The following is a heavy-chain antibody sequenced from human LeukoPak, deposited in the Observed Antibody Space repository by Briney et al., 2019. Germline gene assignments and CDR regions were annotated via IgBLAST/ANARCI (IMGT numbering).Heavy chain of an antibody. CDR2: ISGSGGST. CDR3: ARGPSGYLFDY. D-gene: IGHD3-3*01. Sequence: GGSLRLSCAASGFTFSSYAMSWVRQAPGTGLEWVSAISGSGGSTYYADSVKGRFTISRDNAKNSLYLQMNSLRAEDTAVYYCARGPSGYLFDYWGQGTLVTVSS. V-gene: IGHV3-23*01. CDR1: GFTFSSYA. J-gene: IGHJ4*02.